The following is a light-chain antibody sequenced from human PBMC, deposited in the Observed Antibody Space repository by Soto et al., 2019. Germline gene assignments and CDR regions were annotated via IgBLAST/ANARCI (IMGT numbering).Light chain of an antibody. Sequence: AIPMTQSPSSLSASVGDRVTITCRASQGIGNDLGWYQQKSGKAPKLLIYAASNLHGGVPSRFSGSGSGTDFTLTISGLQPKDVATYYYLQDYSCPLTFGGGTKVEI. J-gene: IGKJ4*01. CDR2: AAS. V-gene: IGKV1-6*01. CDR1: QGIGND. CDR3: LQDYSCPLT.